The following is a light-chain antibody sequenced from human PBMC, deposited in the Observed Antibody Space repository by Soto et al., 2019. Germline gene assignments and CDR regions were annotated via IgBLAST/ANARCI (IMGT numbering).Light chain of an antibody. V-gene: IGKV1-5*01. CDR2: DVS. J-gene: IGKJ1*01. CDR1: QSIRSW. CDR3: QQYTNYPWT. Sequence: DIQMTQSPPTLSASVGDRVTITCRASQSIRSWLAWYQQRPGKAPNLLIYDVSSLESGVPSRFSGRGSGTEFTLTISSLQPDDFATYYCQQYTNYPWTFGQGTKVEIK.